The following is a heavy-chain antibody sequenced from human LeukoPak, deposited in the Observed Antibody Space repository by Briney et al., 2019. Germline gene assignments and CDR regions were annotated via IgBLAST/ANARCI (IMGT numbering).Heavy chain of an antibody. J-gene: IGHJ4*02. CDR2: IYYSGST. D-gene: IGHD3-22*01. CDR3: TRVGSGDSSGYYPFDY. V-gene: IGHV4-31*03. CDR1: GDSISSGDYY. Sequence: PSETLSLTCTVSGDSISSGDYYWSWIRQHPGKGLEWIGYIYYSGSTYYNPSLKSRVTISVDTSENQFSLKLSSVTAADTAVYYCTRVGSGDSSGYYPFDYWGQGTLVTVSS.